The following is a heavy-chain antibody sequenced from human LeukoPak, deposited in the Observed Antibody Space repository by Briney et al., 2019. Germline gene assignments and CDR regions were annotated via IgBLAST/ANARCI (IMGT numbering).Heavy chain of an antibody. CDR1: GGSLTGYY. CDR2: IKPGGII. V-gene: IGHV4-34*01. D-gene: IGHD5-18*01. Sequence: PSETLSLTCAVHGGSLTGYYWSWIRQPPGEGLEWIGEIKPGGIINYNPSVKSRVTISKDTSKNQLFLNLNSATAADTAVYYCARVRYSYGLNWFDPWGQGTLVTVSS. J-gene: IGHJ5*02. CDR3: ARVRYSYGLNWFDP.